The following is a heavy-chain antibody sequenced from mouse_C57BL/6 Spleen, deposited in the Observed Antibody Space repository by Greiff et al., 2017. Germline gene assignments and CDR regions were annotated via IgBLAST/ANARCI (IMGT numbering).Heavy chain of an antibody. CDR3: SRWGLRRDYYAMDY. Sequence: EVQLQQSGPELVKPGASVTISCKASGYTFTDYYMNWVKQSHGKSLEWIGDINPNNGGTSYNQKFKGKATMTVDKSSSTAYMWLRSLTSEDSAVYYCSRWGLRRDYYAMDYWGQGTSVTVSS. J-gene: IGHJ4*01. D-gene: IGHD2-4*01. CDR2: INPNNGGT. CDR1: GYTFTDYY. V-gene: IGHV1-26*01.